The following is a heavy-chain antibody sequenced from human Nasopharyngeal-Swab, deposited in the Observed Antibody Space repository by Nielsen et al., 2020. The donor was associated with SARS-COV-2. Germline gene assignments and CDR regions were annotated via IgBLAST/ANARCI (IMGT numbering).Heavy chain of an antibody. J-gene: IGHJ4*02. D-gene: IGHD6-19*01. CDR3: AKRKHQTRAVAGTGEALDY. Sequence: VRQAPGKGLEWVSDISGSGGSTYYADSVKGRFTISRDNSKNTLYLQMNSLRAEDTAVYYCAKRKHQTRAVAGTGEALDYWGRGTLVTVSS. V-gene: IGHV3-23*01. CDR2: ISGSGGST.